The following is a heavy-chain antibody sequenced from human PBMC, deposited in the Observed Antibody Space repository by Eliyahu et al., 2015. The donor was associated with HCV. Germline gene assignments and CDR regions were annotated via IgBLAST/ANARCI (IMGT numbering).Heavy chain of an antibody. CDR1: GFTFSNAW. D-gene: IGHD1-7*01. CDR2: IKSKTDGGTT. Sequence: EVQVVESGGGLVKPGGSLRLSCAASGFTFSNAWMXWVRQAPGKGLEWVGRIKSKTDGGTTDYAAPVKGRFSISRDDSKNAMSLHMSNLKTDDTAVYYCTTDLSREKINWDYLYNYYALDVWGQGTTVIVSS. CDR3: TTDLSREKINWDYLYNYYALDV. J-gene: IGHJ6*02. V-gene: IGHV3-15*01.